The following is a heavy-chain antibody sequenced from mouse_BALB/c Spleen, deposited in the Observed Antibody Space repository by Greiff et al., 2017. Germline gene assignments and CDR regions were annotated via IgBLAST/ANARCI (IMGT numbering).Heavy chain of an antibody. CDR3: ARSGYYGYAMDY. Sequence: EVLLVESGAGLVQPGGSRKLSCAASGFTFSSFGMHWVRQAPEKGLEWVAYISSGSSTTYYAATVKGRFTISRDNPKNTLFLQMTSLTAEDTAMYYCARSGYYGYAMDYWGQGTSVTVSS. J-gene: IGHJ4*01. V-gene: IGHV5-17*02. CDR1: GFTFSSFG. D-gene: IGHD1-1*01. CDR2: ISSGSSTT.